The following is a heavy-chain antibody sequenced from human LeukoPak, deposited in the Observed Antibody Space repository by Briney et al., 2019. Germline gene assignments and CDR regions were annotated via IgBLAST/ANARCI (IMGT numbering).Heavy chain of an antibody. D-gene: IGHD3-22*01. CDR1: GGSFNDYF. V-gene: IGHV4-34*01. J-gene: IGHJ6*03. CDR3: ARGRLGSVVFEGYYYFMDV. CDR2: VYNGGST. Sequence: PSETLSLTCAVYGGSFNDYFWTWIRQPPGKGLEWIGEVYNGGSTNHNPSLKSRVIISVDTSRNQFSLRLSSVTAADTAVYYCARGRLGSVVFEGYYYFMDVWGKGTTVTVSS.